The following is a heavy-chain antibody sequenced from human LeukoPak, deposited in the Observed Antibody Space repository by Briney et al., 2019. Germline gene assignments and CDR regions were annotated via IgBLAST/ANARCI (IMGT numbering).Heavy chain of an antibody. V-gene: IGHV3-7*01. D-gene: IGHD3-22*01. J-gene: IGHJ4*02. CDR3: ARAESSGYQRQFDY. Sequence: GGSLRLSCAASGFTFSSYWMSWVRQAPGKGLEWVANIKQDGSEKYYVDFVKGRFTISRDNAKNSLYLQMNSLRAEDTAVYYCARAESSGYQRQFDYWGQGTLVTVSS. CDR1: GFTFSSYW. CDR2: IKQDGSEK.